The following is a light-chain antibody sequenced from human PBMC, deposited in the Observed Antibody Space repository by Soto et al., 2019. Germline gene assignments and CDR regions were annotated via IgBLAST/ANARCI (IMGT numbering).Light chain of an antibody. V-gene: IGKV3-11*01. Sequence: EIVLTQSPATLSLSPGERATLSCRASQSISTFLAWYQQKPGQAPRLLIYDASTRATGIPARFSGSGSGTDFPLTIGSLEPEDFAVYYCQQRTNWPPYTFGQGTRLDIK. CDR1: QSISTF. J-gene: IGKJ2*01. CDR3: QQRTNWPPYT. CDR2: DAS.